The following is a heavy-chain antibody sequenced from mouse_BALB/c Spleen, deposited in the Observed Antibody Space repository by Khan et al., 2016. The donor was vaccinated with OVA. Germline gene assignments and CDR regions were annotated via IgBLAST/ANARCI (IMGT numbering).Heavy chain of an antibody. D-gene: IGHD1-1*01. Sequence: QVQLKQSGAELVRPGTSVKMSCKAAGYTFTNYWIGWVKQRPGHGLEWIGDIYPGSGNTNYNEKFKGKATLTADTSSSTAYMQLSSLTSEDSAIYYYSRPYYYGSSYDTMDAWGQGTSVTVSS. J-gene: IGHJ4*01. V-gene: IGHV1-63*02. CDR1: GYTFTNYW. CDR3: SRPYYYGSSYDTMDA. CDR2: IYPGSGNT.